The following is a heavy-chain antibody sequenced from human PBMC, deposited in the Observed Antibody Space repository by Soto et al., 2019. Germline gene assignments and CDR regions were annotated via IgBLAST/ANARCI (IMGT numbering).Heavy chain of an antibody. Sequence: PGGSLRLSCAASGFTFSNAWMSWVRQAPGKGLEWVGRIKSKTDGGTTDYAAPVKGRFTISRDDSKNTLYLQMNSLKTEDTAVYYCTTGGCSGGSCYSGRKSLRVYYYYMDVWGKGTTVTVSS. V-gene: IGHV3-15*01. CDR1: GFTFSNAW. D-gene: IGHD2-15*01. CDR3: TTGGCSGGSCYSGRKSLRVYYYYMDV. J-gene: IGHJ6*03. CDR2: IKSKTDGGTT.